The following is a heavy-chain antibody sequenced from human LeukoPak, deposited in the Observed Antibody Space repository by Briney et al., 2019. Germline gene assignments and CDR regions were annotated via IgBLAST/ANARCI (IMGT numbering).Heavy chain of an antibody. V-gene: IGHV4-61*05. J-gene: IGHJ4*02. D-gene: IGHD1-26*01. CDR1: GGSIRSSYYY. CDR3: ARGIYYYYFDY. CDR2: IYYSGST. Sequence: PSETLSLTCTVSGGSIRSSYYYWGWIRQPPGKGLEWIGYIYYSGSTNYNPSLKSRVTISVDTSKNQFSLKLRTVTAADTAVYYCARGIYYYYFDYWGQGTLVTVSS.